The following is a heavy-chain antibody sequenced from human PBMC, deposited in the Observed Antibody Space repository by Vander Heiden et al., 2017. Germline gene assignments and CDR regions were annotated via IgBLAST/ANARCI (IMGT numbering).Heavy chain of an antibody. J-gene: IGHJ5*02. CDR2: MNPNSGNT. CDR3: ARRQWLSLVVVPAAGGDWFDP. CDR1: GYTFTSSD. Sequence: QVHLVQPGAEVNTPGATVKDSCKASGYTFTSSDINWVHQATGQGLEWMGWMNPNSGNTGYAQKFQGRVTMTRNNSIGIAYMELSSLTSEDTAVYYCARRQWLSLVVVPAAGGDWFDPWGQGTQVIVSS. V-gene: IGHV1-8*01. D-gene: IGHD2-2*01.